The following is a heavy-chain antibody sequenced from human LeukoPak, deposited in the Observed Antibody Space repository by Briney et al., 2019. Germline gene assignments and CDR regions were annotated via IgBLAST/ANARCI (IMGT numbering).Heavy chain of an antibody. CDR2: ISGSGGST. CDR1: GFTFSSYA. CDR3: AKGSYYDSSGSFYFDY. Sequence: GGSLRLSCAASGFTFSSYAMSWVRQAPGKELEWVSAISGSGGSTYYADSVKGRFTISRDNSKNTLYLQMNSLRAEDTAVYYCAKGSYYDSSGSFYFDYWGQGTLVTVSS. D-gene: IGHD3-22*01. J-gene: IGHJ4*02. V-gene: IGHV3-23*01.